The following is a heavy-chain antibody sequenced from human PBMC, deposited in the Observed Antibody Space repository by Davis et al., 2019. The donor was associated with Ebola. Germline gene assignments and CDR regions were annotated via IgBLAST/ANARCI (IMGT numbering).Heavy chain of an antibody. J-gene: IGHJ4*02. CDR2: IDPSDSYT. CDR1: GYSFTSYW. V-gene: IGHV5-10-1*04. D-gene: IGHD6-19*01. CDR3: ARQDSSGWYGLGY. Sequence: GGSLRLSCKGSGYSFTSYWISWVRQMPGKGLEWMGRIDPSDSYTNYSPSFQGQVTISADKSISTAYLQWSSLKASDTAMYYCARQDSSGWYGLGYWGQGTLVTVSS.